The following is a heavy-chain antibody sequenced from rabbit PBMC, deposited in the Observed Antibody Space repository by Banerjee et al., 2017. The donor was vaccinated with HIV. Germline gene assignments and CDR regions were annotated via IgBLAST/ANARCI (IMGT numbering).Heavy chain of an antibody. D-gene: IGHD5-1*01. Sequence: QEQLEESGGDLVKPEGSLTLTCTASGFSFSSSYWICWVRQAPGKGLEWIACIATGSSGSTYYASWAKGRFTISKTSSTTVALQMTSLTAADTATYFCARSYGSYITGLYYFNLWGPGTLVTVS. CDR2: IATGSSGST. J-gene: IGHJ4*01. CDR1: GFSFSSSYW. CDR3: ARSYGSYITGLYYFNL. V-gene: IGHV1S45*01.